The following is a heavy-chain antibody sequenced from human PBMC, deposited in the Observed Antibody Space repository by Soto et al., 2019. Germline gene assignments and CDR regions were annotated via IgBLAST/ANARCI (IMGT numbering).Heavy chain of an antibody. CDR3: ATQAEVRELRRGFAP. V-gene: IGHV1-69*01. CDR2: IIPIFGTA. J-gene: IGHJ5*02. D-gene: IGHD1-7*01. Sequence: QVQLVQSGAEVKKPGSSVKVSCKASGGTFSSYAISWVRQAPGQGLEWMGGIIPIFGTANYAQKFQGRVTITADESTSTAYRERSGLRSEDTAVYSCATQAEVRELRRGFAPWGKGPLVTVSS. CDR1: GGTFSSYA.